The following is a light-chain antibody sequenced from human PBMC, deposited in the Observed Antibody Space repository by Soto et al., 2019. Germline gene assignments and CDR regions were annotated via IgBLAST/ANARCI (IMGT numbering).Light chain of an antibody. V-gene: IGKV1-5*03. CDR2: KAS. CDR3: QHYNSYSEA. Sequence: DIQMTHSPSSLSPSVGDSVTITCRASQSISTYLNWYQQKPGKAPKXLIYKASTLKSGVPSRFSGSGSGTEFTLTISSLQPDDCATYYCQHYNSYSEAFGQGTKVDIK. CDR1: QSISTY. J-gene: IGKJ1*01.